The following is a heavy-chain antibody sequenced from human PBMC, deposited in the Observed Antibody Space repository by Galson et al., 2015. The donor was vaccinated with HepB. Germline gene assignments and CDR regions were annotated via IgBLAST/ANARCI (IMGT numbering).Heavy chain of an antibody. CDR1: GGSVSDSY. CDR2: IYSDGTT. V-gene: IGHV4-4*07. CDR3: ARDWSDSDFHYDS. J-gene: IGHJ4*02. Sequence: SETLSLTCTVSGGSVSDSYWGWIRQSAENGLELIGQIYSDGTTNYNPSLRSRVTMSVDASKNHFSLILRSVTAADTAIYYCARDWSDSDFHYDSWGQGILVTVSS. D-gene: IGHD3-3*01.